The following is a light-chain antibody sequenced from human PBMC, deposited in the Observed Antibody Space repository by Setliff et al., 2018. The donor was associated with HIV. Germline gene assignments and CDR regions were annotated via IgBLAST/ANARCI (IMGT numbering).Light chain of an antibody. CDR1: SSNIGAGYD. V-gene: IGLV1-40*01. J-gene: IGLJ1*01. CDR2: GNK. CDR3: AAWDDSLNGLYV. Sequence: QSALTQPPSVSGAPGQRVTISCTGSSSNIGAGYDVHWYQQLPGTAPKLLIYGNKFRPSGVPDRFSGSKSGTSASLAITGLQAEDEADYYCAAWDDSLNGLYVFGTGTKVTVL.